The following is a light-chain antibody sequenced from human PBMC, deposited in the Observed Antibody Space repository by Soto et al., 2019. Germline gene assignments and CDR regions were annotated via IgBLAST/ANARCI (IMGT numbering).Light chain of an antibody. CDR3: HSYSSISPRL. J-gene: IGLJ2*01. V-gene: IGLV2-14*01. CDR1: NSDVGGYGY. Sequence: QSALTQPASVSGSPGQSITISCTGTNSDVGGYGYVSWFQQHPGKAPKLMIYEVSNRPSGVSNRFAGSKSGNTATLTISGLQAEDEADYYCHSYSSISPRLFGGGTKLTVL. CDR2: EVS.